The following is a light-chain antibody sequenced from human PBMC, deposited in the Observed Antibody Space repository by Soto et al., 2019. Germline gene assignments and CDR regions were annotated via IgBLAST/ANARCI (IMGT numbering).Light chain of an antibody. CDR1: QSVSNGF. V-gene: IGKV3-20*01. J-gene: IGKJ1*01. CDR2: GAS. CDR3: QQYYSTPPWT. Sequence: EIGVKHSPPTLSVSQGERATLSCSASQSVSNGFLAWYQQKPGQAPRLLIYGASTRATDVPDRFSGGGAGGDYIPPTIRRVPDDVVADYCQQYYSTPPWTFGQGTMV.